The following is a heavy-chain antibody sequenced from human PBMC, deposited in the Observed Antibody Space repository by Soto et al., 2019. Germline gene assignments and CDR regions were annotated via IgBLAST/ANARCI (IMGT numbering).Heavy chain of an antibody. J-gene: IGHJ5*02. D-gene: IGHD4-4*01. CDR1: GGSFSGYY. Sequence: SETLSLTCAVYGGSFSGYYWSWIRQPPGKGLEWIGEINHSGSTNYNPSLKSRVTISVDTSKNQFSLKLSSVTAADTAVYYCARYTVKDPTPNWFDPWGQGTLVTVSS. CDR2: INHSGST. CDR3: ARYTVKDPTPNWFDP. V-gene: IGHV4-34*01.